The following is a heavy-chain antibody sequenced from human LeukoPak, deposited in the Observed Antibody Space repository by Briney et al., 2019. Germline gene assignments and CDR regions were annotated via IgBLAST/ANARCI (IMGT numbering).Heavy chain of an antibody. CDR2: ISYDGGNK. V-gene: IGHV3-30-3*01. J-gene: IGHJ4*02. Sequence: GGSLRLSCAASGFTFSSYAMPWVRQAPGKGLEWVAVISYDGGNKYYADSVKGRFTISRDNSKNTLYLQMNSLRAEDTAVYYCAREDYVAGSGWSDHDYWGQGTLVTVSS. CDR3: AREDYVAGSGWSDHDY. D-gene: IGHD6-19*01. CDR1: GFTFSSYA.